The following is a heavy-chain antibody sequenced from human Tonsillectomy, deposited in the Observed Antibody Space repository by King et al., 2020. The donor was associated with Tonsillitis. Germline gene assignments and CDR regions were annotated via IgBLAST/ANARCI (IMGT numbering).Heavy chain of an antibody. V-gene: IGHV3-13*04. CDR3: VRAQRTVVTRSEVRDAFDF. CDR1: GFTFSGYD. D-gene: IGHD6-25*01. J-gene: IGHJ3*01. CDR2: IGTGGDT. Sequence: VQLVESGGGLVQPGGSLRLSCAASGFTFSGYDMHWVRQAPGKGLEWVSTIGTGGDTYYPGSVQGRFTISREHAKNSLSLQMNNMRGGDTALYFCVRAQRTVVTRSEVRDAFDFWGQGKMVTVSS.